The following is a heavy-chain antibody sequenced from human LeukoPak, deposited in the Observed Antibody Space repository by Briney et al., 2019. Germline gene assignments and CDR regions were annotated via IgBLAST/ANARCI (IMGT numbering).Heavy chain of an antibody. Sequence: GASVKVSCKASGYTFTGYYMHWVRQAPGQGLEWMGWINPNSGGTNYAQKFQGRVTMTRDTSISTAYMELSRPRSDDTAVYYCARASRYYGSGSYRFDPWGQGTLVTVSS. D-gene: IGHD3-10*01. CDR1: GYTFTGYY. V-gene: IGHV1-2*02. J-gene: IGHJ5*02. CDR3: ARASRYYGSGSYRFDP. CDR2: INPNSGGT.